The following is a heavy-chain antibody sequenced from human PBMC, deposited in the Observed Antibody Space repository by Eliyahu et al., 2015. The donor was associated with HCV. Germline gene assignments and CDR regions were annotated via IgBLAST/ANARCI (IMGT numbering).Heavy chain of an antibody. D-gene: IGHD5-12*01. CDR3: ARGNSGYVVDGFDI. Sequence: QVQLVQSGAEVKKPGASVKVXCKAXGXTXSGNYIHWVRQAPGQGLEWVGWIXPNSGVTESAQNFQGRVTMTRDTSITTAYMELSRLGSDDTAVYYCARGNSGYVVDGFDIWGQGTMVTVSS. J-gene: IGHJ3*02. V-gene: IGHV1-2*02. CDR1: GXTXSGNY. CDR2: IXPNSGVT.